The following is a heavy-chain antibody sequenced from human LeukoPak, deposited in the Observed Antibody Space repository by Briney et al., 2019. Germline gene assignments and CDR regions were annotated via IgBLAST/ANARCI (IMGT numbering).Heavy chain of an antibody. Sequence: GGSLRLSCAASGFTFSSYSMNWVRQAPGKGLEWVSSISSSSSYIYYADSVKGRFTISRDNSKNTLYLQMNSLRAEDTAVYYCARETDSSGLYYFDYWGQGTLVTVSS. D-gene: IGHD3-22*01. J-gene: IGHJ4*02. CDR1: GFTFSSYS. CDR3: ARETDSSGLYYFDY. CDR2: ISSSSSYI. V-gene: IGHV3-21*01.